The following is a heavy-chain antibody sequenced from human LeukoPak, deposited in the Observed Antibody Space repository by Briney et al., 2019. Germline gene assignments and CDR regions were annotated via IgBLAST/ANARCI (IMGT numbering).Heavy chain of an antibody. V-gene: IGHV3-53*01. CDR3: ARDRGDYYFDY. D-gene: IGHD2-21*02. Sequence: GGSLRLSCAASGFTVSSNYMSWVRQAPGKGLEWVSVIYSGGNIYYGDSVKGRFTISRDNSKNTLYLQMNSLRAVDTAVYYCARDRGDYYFDYWGQGILVTVSS. CDR1: GFTVSSNY. J-gene: IGHJ4*02. CDR2: IYSGGNI.